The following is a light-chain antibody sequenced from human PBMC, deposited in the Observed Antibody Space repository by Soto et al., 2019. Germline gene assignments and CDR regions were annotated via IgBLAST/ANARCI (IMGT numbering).Light chain of an antibody. CDR3: QQYYTIPLT. CDR1: QSVLHSSNNKNH. CDR2: WAS. Sequence: DIVMTQSPDSLAVSLGERATINCKSSQSVLHSSNNKNHLGWYQQKPGQPPKLLIYWASARESGVPDRFSGSGSGTDFTLTISSLQTEDVAVYYCQQYYTIPLTFGGGTTVEIK. J-gene: IGKJ4*01. V-gene: IGKV4-1*01.